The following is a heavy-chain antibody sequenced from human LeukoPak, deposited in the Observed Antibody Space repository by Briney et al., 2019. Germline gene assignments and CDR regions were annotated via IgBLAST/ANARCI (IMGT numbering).Heavy chain of an antibody. D-gene: IGHD6-19*01. Sequence: PGGSLRLSCAASGFTFDDYAMHWVRQAPGKGLEWVSGISWNSGSIGYADSVKGRFTIPRDNAKNSLYLQMNSLRAEDTALYYCAKDSSGWRDAFDIWGHGTMVTVSS. CDR2: ISWNSGSI. CDR1: GFTFDDYA. CDR3: AKDSSGWRDAFDI. V-gene: IGHV3-9*01. J-gene: IGHJ3*02.